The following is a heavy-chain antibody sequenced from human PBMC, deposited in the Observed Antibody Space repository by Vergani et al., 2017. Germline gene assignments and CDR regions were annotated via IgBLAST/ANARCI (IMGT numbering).Heavy chain of an antibody. CDR1: GYSFTSYW. Sequence: EVQLVQSGAEVKKPGESLRISCKGSGYSFTSYWISWVRQMPGKGLEWMGRIDPSDSYTNYSPSFQGHVTSSADKSISTAYLQWSSLKASDSAMFYCARHKLGYCSSTSCYQGEHLGFDYWGQGTLVTVSS. CDR3: ARHKLGYCSSTSCYQGEHLGFDY. V-gene: IGHV5-10-1*01. D-gene: IGHD2-2*01. CDR2: IDPSDSYT. J-gene: IGHJ4*02.